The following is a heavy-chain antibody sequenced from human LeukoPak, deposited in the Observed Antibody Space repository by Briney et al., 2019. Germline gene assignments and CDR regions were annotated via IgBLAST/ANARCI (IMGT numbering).Heavy chain of an antibody. V-gene: IGHV5-51*01. D-gene: IGHD5-24*01. CDR1: GYSFTSYW. J-gene: IGHJ3*02. CDR2: IYPGDSDT. CDR3: AKAQSLQRWLQLNAFDI. Sequence: GESLKISCKGSGYSFTSYWIGWVRQMPGKGLEWMGIIYPGDSDTRYSPSFQGQVTISADKSINTAYLQWSSLKASDTAMYYCAKAQSLQRWLQLNAFDIWGQGTMVTVSS.